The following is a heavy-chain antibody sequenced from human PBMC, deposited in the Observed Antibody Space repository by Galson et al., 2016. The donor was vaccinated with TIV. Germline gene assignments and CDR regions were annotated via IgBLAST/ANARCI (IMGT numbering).Heavy chain of an antibody. V-gene: IGHV1-3*01. J-gene: IGHJ4*02. CDR2: INAGNGDT. D-gene: IGHD1-1*01. Sequence: SVKVSCKASGYTFTNYIMHWVRQAPGQRLEWMGWINAGNGDTKYSQKFQGRVTITRDTSASTAYMELSSLRSEDAAVYYCARDPGYFVYWGQGTLVTVSS. CDR3: ARDPGYFVY. CDR1: GYTFTNYI.